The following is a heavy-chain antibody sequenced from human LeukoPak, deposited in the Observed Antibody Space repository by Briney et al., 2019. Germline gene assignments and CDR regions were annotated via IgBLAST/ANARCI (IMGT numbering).Heavy chain of an antibody. CDR1: GGSISHFL. Sequence: SETLSLTCTISGGSISHFLWSWIRQPPGKGLEWIGYIYYSGSTKYNPSLKSRVAISIDTSKNQFSLKLSSVIAADTAVYYCGRDSLGSGGTYYWGQGTLVTVSS. D-gene: IGHD6-19*01. V-gene: IGHV4-59*01. CDR2: IYYSGST. J-gene: IGHJ4*02. CDR3: GRDSLGSGGTYY.